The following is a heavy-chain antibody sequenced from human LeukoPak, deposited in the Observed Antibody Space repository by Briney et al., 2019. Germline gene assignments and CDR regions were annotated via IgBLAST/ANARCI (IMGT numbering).Heavy chain of an antibody. CDR2: ISVYNGNT. D-gene: IGHD5-18*01. J-gene: IGHJ4*02. V-gene: IGHV1-18*01. CDR3: ARDTAMVGYNY. Sequence: GASVKVSCKASGYTFTSYGISWVRQAPGQGLEWMGWISVYNGNTNYAQKLQGRVTMTRDTSISTAYMELSRLRSDDTAVYYCARDTAMVGYNYWGQGTLVTVSS. CDR1: GYTFTSYG.